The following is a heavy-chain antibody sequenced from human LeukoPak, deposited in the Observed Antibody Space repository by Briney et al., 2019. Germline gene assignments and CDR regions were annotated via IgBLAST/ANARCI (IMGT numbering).Heavy chain of an antibody. V-gene: IGHV4-34*01. CDR2: INHSGST. J-gene: IGHJ4*02. CDR3: ARCDTVTTSFDY. D-gene: IGHD4-17*01. CDR1: GGSFSGYY. Sequence: PSETLSLTCAVYGGSFSGYYWSWIRQPPGKGLEWIGEINHSGSTNYNPSLKSRVTISVDTSKNQFSLKLSSVTAADTAVYYCARCDTVTTSFDYWGQGTLVTVSS.